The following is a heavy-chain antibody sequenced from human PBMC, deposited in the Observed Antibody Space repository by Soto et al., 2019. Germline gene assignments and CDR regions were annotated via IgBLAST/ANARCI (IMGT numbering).Heavy chain of an antibody. V-gene: IGHV3-53*01. J-gene: IGHJ4*02. Sequence: GGSLRLSCAASGFTVSSNYMSWVRQAPGKGLEWVSVIYSGGSTYYADSVKGRFTISRDNSKNTLYLQMNSLRAEDTAVYYCARTGITPYYFDYWGKGTLVTVSS. CDR1: GFTVSSNY. D-gene: IGHD1-20*01. CDR2: IYSGGST. CDR3: ARTGITPYYFDY.